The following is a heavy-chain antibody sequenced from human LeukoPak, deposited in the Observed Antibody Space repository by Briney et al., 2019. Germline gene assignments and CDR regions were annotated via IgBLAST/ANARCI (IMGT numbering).Heavy chain of an antibody. J-gene: IGHJ4*02. CDR1: GGSFSGYY. V-gene: IGHV4-34*01. CDR3: ASKGDDMVRDY. Sequence: PSETLSLTCAVYGGSFSGYYWSWIRQPPGKGLEWIGEINHSGSTNYNPSLKSRVTISVDTSKNQFSLKLSSVTAADTAVYYCASKGDDMVRDYWGQGTLVTVSS. D-gene: IGHD3-10*01. CDR2: INHSGST.